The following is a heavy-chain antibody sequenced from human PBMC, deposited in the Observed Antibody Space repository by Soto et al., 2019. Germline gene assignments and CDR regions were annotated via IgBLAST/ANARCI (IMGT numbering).Heavy chain of an antibody. V-gene: IGHV4-59*08. CDR3: ARHSPEVYYYYYMDV. CDR1: GGFISSYY. Sequence: SETLSLTCTVSGGFISSYYWSWIRQPPGKGLEWIGYIYYSGSTNYNPSLKSRVTISVDTSRTQFSLKMSSVTAADTAVYYCARHSPEVYYYYYMDVWGKGTTVTVSS. J-gene: IGHJ6*03. CDR2: IYYSGST.